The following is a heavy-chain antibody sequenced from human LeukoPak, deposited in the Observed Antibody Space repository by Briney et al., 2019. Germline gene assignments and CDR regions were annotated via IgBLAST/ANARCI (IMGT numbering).Heavy chain of an antibody. CDR1: GYTFTGYY. D-gene: IGHD3-3*01. Sequence: ASVRVSCKASGYTFTGYYTHWLRQAPGQGLEWMGWINPNSGGTNYAQKFQGRVTMTRDTSISTAYMELSRLRSDDTAVYYCARSGNTFGVVIPYYFDYWGQGTLVTVSS. CDR2: INPNSGGT. CDR3: ARSGNTFGVVIPYYFDY. J-gene: IGHJ4*02. V-gene: IGHV1-2*02.